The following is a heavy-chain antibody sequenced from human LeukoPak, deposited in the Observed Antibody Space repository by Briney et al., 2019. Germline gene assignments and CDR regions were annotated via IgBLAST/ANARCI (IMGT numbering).Heavy chain of an antibody. CDR3: TTDFRRYSSSWSY. CDR1: GFTVSSTY. D-gene: IGHD6-13*01. V-gene: IGHV3-15*01. J-gene: IGHJ4*02. CDR2: IKSKTDGGTT. Sequence: GGSLRLSCAASGFTVSSTYMSWVRQAPGKGLEWVGRIKSKTDGGTTDYAAPVKGRFTISRDDSKNTLYLQMNSLKTEDTAVYYCTTDFRRYSSSWSYWGQGTLVTVSS.